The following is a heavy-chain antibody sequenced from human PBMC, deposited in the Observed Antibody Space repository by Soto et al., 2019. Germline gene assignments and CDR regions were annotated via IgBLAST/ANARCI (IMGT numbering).Heavy chain of an antibody. V-gene: IGHV3-30-3*01. CDR3: ARERVITFGGVIVIAGSDAFDI. CDR2: ISYDGSNK. D-gene: IGHD3-16*02. J-gene: IGHJ3*02. CDR1: GFTFSSHA. Sequence: GGSLRLSCAASGFTFSSHAMHWVRQAPGKGLEWVAVISYDGSNKYYADSVKGRFTISRDNSKNTLYLQMNSLRAEDTAVYYCARERVITFGGVIVIAGSDAFDIWGQGTMVTVSS.